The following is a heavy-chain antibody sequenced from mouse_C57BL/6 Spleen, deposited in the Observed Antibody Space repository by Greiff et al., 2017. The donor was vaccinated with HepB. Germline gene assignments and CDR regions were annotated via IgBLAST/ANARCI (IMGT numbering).Heavy chain of an antibody. J-gene: IGHJ2*01. CDR3: ARSPILTSFDY. V-gene: IGHV1-82*01. D-gene: IGHD4-1*01. CDR1: GYAFSSSW. CDR2: IYPGDGDT. Sequence: VQLQQSGPELVKPGASVKISCKASGYAFSSSWMNWVKQRPGKGLEWIGRIYPGDGDTNYNGKFKGKATLTADKSSSTAYMQLSSLTSEDSAVYFCARSPILTSFDYWGQGTTLTVSS.